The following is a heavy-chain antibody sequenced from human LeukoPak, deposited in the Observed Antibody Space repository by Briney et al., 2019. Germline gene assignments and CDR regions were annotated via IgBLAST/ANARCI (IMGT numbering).Heavy chain of an antibody. CDR2: INPNSGGT. J-gene: IGHJ4*02. CDR3: ASWVKWNYYDSSGYPDY. CDR1: GYTFTGYY. D-gene: IGHD3-22*01. V-gene: IGHV1-2*02. Sequence: ASVKVSCKASGYTFTGYYMHWVRQAPGQGLEWMGWINPNSGGTNYAQKFQGRVTMTRDTSISTAYMELSRLRSDDTAVYYCASWVKWNYYDSSGYPDYWGQGTLVTVSS.